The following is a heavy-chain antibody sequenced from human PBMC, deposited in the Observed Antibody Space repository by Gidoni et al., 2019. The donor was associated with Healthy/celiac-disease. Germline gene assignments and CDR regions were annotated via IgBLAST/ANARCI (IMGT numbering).Heavy chain of an antibody. V-gene: IGHV3-13*01. CDR3: ARGGIAVAGRFDGPLDY. D-gene: IGHD6-19*01. J-gene: IGHJ4*02. Sequence: EVQLVESGGGLVQPGGSLRLSCAASGFTFSSYDMHWVRQATGQGLGWVSAIGTAGDTYYPGSVKGRFTISRENAKNSLYLQMNSLRAGDTAVYYCARGGIAVAGRFDGPLDYWGQGTLVTVSS. CDR1: GFTFSSYD. CDR2: IGTAGDT.